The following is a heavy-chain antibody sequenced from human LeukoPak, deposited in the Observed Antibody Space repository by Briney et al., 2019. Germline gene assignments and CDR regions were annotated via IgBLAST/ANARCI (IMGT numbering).Heavy chain of an antibody. CDR3: ARGLWYGDYQDYYYYMDV. V-gene: IGHV1-8*03. Sequence: GASVKVSCKASGYTFTSYDINWVRQAPGQGLEWMGWMNPNSGNTGYAQKFQGRVTITRNTSISTAYMELSSLRSEDTAVYYCARGLWYGDYQDYYYYMDVWGKGTTVTVSS. J-gene: IGHJ6*03. D-gene: IGHD4-17*01. CDR2: MNPNSGNT. CDR1: GYTFTSYD.